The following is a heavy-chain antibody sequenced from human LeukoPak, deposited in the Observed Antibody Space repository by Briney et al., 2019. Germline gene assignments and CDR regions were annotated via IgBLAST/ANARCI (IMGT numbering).Heavy chain of an antibody. J-gene: IGHJ4*02. CDR1: GGSISSYY. CDR2: IYYSGGT. Sequence: SETLSLTCAVSGGSISSYYWSWIRQPPGKGLEWIGYIYYSGGTNYSPSLKSRVTISVDTSKNQFSLKLSSVTAADTAVYYCARGTRDILTGGNFDYWGQGTLVTVSS. CDR3: ARGTRDILTGGNFDY. D-gene: IGHD3-9*01. V-gene: IGHV4-59*01.